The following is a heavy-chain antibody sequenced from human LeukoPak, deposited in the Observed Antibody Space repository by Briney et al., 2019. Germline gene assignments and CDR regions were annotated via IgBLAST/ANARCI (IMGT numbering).Heavy chain of an antibody. CDR1: GYTLTELS. Sequence: ASVKVSCKGSGYTLTELSMHWVRQAPGKGLEWMGGFDPEDGETIYAQKFQGRVTMTEDTSTDTAYMELSSLRSEDTAVYYCATPLTGTTRYRFKDDYWGQGTLVTASS. V-gene: IGHV1-24*01. D-gene: IGHD1-20*01. J-gene: IGHJ4*02. CDR2: FDPEDGET. CDR3: ATPLTGTTRYRFKDDY.